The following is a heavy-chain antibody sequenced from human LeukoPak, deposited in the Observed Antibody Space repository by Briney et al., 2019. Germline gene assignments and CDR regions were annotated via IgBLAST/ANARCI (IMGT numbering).Heavy chain of an antibody. D-gene: IGHD6-6*01. CDR3: ARSSYSSSSSV. CDR2: INPSGGST. CDR1: GYTFTTYY. V-gene: IGHV1-46*01. Sequence: ASVKVSCKASGYTFTTYYIHWVRQAPGQGLEWMGMINPSGGSTSYAQKFQGRVTMTRDTSTSTVYMELSSLRSEDTAVYYCARSSYSSSSSVWGQGTMVTVSS. J-gene: IGHJ3*01.